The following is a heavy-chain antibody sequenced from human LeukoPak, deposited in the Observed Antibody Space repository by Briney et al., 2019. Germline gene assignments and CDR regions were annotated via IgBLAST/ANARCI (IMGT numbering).Heavy chain of an antibody. CDR2: IIPILGIP. J-gene: IGHJ5*02. Sequence: SVKVSCKASGGTFSSYAISWVRQAPGQGLEWMGRIIPILGIPNYAQKFQGRVSITAHKSTSTAYMELSSLRSEDTAVYYCARGPMVRGVKGQYNWFDPWGQGTLVTVSS. D-gene: IGHD3-10*01. CDR1: GGTFSSYA. V-gene: IGHV1-69*04. CDR3: ARGPMVRGVKGQYNWFDP.